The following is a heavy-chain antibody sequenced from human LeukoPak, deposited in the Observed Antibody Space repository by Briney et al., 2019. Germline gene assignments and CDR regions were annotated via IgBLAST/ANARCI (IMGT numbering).Heavy chain of an antibody. J-gene: IGHJ4*02. CDR1: GFIFSDYY. D-gene: IGHD6-6*01. Sequence: GGSLRLSCAASGFIFSDYYMSWIRQAPGKGLEWVSYISSSGSTIYYADSVKGRFTISRDNSKDTLYLQMNSLRAEDTAVYYCAKLLLVYSSSAADYWGQGTLVTVTS. CDR2: ISSSGSTI. CDR3: AKLLLVYSSSAADY. V-gene: IGHV3-11*01.